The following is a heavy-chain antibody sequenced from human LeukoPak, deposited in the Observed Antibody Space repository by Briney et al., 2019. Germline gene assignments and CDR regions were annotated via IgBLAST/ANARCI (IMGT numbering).Heavy chain of an antibody. J-gene: IGHJ6*02. CDR3: ARVYSRNQYYYYYATDV. D-gene: IGHD6-13*01. CDR2: INTNTGNP. Sequence: ASVKVSCKASGYTFTSYAMNWVRQAPGQGLEWMGWINTNTGNPTYAQGFTGRFVFSLDTSVSTAYLQISSLKAEDTAVYYCARVYSRNQYYYYYATDVWGQGTTVTVSS. CDR1: GYTFTSYA. V-gene: IGHV7-4-1*02.